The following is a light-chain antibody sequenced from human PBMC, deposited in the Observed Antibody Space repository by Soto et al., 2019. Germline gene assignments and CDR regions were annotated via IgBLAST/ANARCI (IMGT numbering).Light chain of an antibody. Sequence: DIQMTQSPSSLSASVGDRVTITCRASQSINSYLNWYHQKPGKAPKLLIYAASDLQIGVPSRFSGSGSGTVFTLSITSLQPEDFATYYGQQSYSTPWTFGQGTKVEIK. J-gene: IGKJ1*01. V-gene: IGKV1-39*01. CDR3: QQSYSTPWT. CDR1: QSINSY. CDR2: AAS.